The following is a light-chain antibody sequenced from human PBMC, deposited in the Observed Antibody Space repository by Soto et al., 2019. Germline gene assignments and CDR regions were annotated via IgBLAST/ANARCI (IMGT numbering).Light chain of an antibody. V-gene: IGLV1-47*01. CDR1: TSNIGSNY. CDR2: RNN. Sequence: QSVLTQPPSASGTPGQGVTISCSGSTSNIGSNYVYWYQQLPGTAPKLLIYRNNQRPSGVPDRFSGSKSGTSASLAISGIRSDDEADYFCATGDDSMNGFYVFGKGIKVTVL. CDR3: ATGDDSMNGFYV. J-gene: IGLJ1*01.